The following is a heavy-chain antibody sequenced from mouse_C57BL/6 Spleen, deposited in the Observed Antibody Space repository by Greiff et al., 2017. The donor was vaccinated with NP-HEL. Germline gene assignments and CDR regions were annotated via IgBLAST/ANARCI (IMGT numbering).Heavy chain of an antibody. CDR1: GFTFSSYA. V-gene: IGHV5-9-1*02. CDR2: ISSGGDYI. CDR3: TRDGSWDYSFAY. D-gene: IGHD1-1*01. J-gene: IGHJ3*01. Sequence: EVKLEESGEGLVKPGGSLKLSCAASGFTFSSYAMSWVRQTPEKRLEWVAYISSGGDYIYYADTVKGRFTISRDNARNTLYLQMSSLKSEDTAMYYCTRDGSWDYSFAYWGQGTLVTVSA.